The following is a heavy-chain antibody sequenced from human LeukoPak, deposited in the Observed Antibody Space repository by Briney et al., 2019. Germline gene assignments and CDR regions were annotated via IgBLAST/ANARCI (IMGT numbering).Heavy chain of an antibody. Sequence: SETLSLTCTVSGGSISSYYWSWIRQPPGKGLEWIGYIYYSGSTNYNPSLKSRVTILLDTSKNQFSPKLTSVTAADTAVYYCARLDPMVRGVIKSKWYFDYWGQGTLVTVSS. CDR2: IYYSGST. V-gene: IGHV4-59*01. CDR3: ARLDPMVRGVIKSKWYFDY. J-gene: IGHJ4*02. CDR1: GGSISSYY. D-gene: IGHD3-10*01.